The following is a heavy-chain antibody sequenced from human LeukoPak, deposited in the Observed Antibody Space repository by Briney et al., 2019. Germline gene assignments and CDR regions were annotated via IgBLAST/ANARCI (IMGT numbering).Heavy chain of an antibody. Sequence: ASVKVSCKASGGTFSSYAISWVRQAPGQGLEWMGGIIPIFGTANYAQKFQGRVTITADESTSTTYMELSSLRSEDTAVYYCASVVVRGAYYYYMDVWGKGTTVTVSS. V-gene: IGHV1-69*13. D-gene: IGHD3-10*01. CDR3: ASVVVRGAYYYYMDV. CDR2: IIPIFGTA. CDR1: GGTFSSYA. J-gene: IGHJ6*03.